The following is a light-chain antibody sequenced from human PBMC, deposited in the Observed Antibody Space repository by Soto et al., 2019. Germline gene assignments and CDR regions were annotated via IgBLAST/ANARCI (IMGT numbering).Light chain of an antibody. CDR1: QSVTTY. V-gene: IGKV3-11*01. CDR2: DAS. Sequence: EIVLTQSPATLSLSPGERATLSCRASQSVTTYLAWYQQKPGQAPRLLISDASKRATGIPARFSGSGSGTDFPLTISSLAPEDFAVYYCQKRTNWPPEFTFGPGTKVDIK. CDR3: QKRTNWPPEFT. J-gene: IGKJ3*01.